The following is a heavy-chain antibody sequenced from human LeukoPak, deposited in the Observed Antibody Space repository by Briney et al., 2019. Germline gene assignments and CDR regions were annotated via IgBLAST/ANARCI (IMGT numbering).Heavy chain of an antibody. CDR3: VRAPKDYGGISGAQTFDY. Sequence: GASVQVSCKDCGYTLITYGIFRVGQAPAHGLEWTGWISAYNGNTNYAQKLQGRVTMTTDTSTSIAYMELRSLRSDDTALYYCVRAPKDYGGISGAQTFDYWGQGTLVTVS. J-gene: IGHJ4*02. CDR1: GYTLITYG. D-gene: IGHD4-23*01. CDR2: ISAYNGNT. V-gene: IGHV1-18*01.